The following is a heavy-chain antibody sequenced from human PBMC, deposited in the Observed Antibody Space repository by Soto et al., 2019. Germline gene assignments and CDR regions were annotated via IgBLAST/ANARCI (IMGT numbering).Heavy chain of an antibody. V-gene: IGHV4-31*02. CDR1: GGSISSGGYY. D-gene: IGHD6-13*01. Sequence: SETLSLTCTVSGGSISSGGYYWSWIRQHPGKGLEWIGYIYYSGSTYYNPSLKSRVTISVDTSKNQFSLKLSSVTAADTAVYYCARVQGPGAAAGFAVGIHYYYGMDVWGQGTTVTVSS. CDR3: ARVQGPGAAAGFAVGIHYYYGMDV. CDR2: IYYSGST. J-gene: IGHJ6*02.